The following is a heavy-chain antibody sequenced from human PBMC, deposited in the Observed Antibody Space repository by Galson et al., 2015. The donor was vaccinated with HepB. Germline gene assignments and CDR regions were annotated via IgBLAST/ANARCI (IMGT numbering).Heavy chain of an antibody. CDR1: GGTFSSYA. CDR3: ARDVFFSLADCNSTSCLDWFDP. D-gene: IGHD2-2*01. Sequence: SVKVSCKASGGTFSSYAISWVRQAPGQGLEWMGRIIPILGIANYAQKFQGRVTITADKSTSTAYMELSSLRSEDTAVYYCARDVFFSLADCNSTSCLDWFDPWGQGTLVTVSS. CDR2: IIPILGIA. J-gene: IGHJ5*02. V-gene: IGHV1-69*04.